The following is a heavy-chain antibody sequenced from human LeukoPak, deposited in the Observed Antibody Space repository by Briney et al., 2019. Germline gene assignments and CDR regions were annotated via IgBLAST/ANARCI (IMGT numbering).Heavy chain of an antibody. J-gene: IGHJ4*02. Sequence: GGSLRLSCAASGFTFSSYGMSWVRQAPGKGLEWVSAISGSGGSTYYADSVKGRFTISRDNSKNTLYLQMNSLRAEDTAVYYCAKGDGYNYGYYFDYWGQGTLVTVSS. CDR1: GFTFSSYG. V-gene: IGHV3-23*01. CDR3: AKGDGYNYGYYFDY. D-gene: IGHD5-24*01. CDR2: ISGSGGST.